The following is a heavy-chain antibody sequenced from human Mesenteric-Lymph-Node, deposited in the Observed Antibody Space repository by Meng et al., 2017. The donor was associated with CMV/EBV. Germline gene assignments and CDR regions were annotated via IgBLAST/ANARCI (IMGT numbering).Heavy chain of an antibody. CDR3: ARAVGRRATTFDY. J-gene: IGHJ4*01. CDR2: VSGYKGKT. D-gene: IGHD1-1*01. Sequence: KASGYNCENYGSDWVGQARGRGLEWLGWVSGYKGKTDYAQSLQGRITLTSDKATTTSYLELRGLRPDDTAIYYCARAVGRRATTFDYWGQGTLVTVSS. CDR1: GYNCENYG. V-gene: IGHV1-18*01.